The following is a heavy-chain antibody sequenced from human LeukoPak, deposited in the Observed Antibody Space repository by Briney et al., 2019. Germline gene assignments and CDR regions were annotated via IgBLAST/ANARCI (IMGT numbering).Heavy chain of an antibody. J-gene: IGHJ4*02. Sequence: GGSLRLSCAASGFTFSSYSMNWVRQAPGKGLEWVSSISDSGDRTCYAASVKGRLTVSRDNSKNTLYLQMNSLRAEDTAVYYCARDRGWELPRTFDYWGQGTLVTVSS. CDR3: ARDRGWELPRTFDY. D-gene: IGHD1-26*01. V-gene: IGHV3-23*01. CDR2: ISDSGDRT. CDR1: GFTFSSYS.